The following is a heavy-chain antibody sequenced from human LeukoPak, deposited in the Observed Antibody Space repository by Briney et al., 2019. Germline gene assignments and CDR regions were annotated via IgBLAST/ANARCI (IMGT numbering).Heavy chain of an antibody. CDR1: GFTFSSYE. J-gene: IGHJ4*02. CDR3: ARARVGPPGYYSDY. Sequence: PGGSLRLSCAASGFTFSSYEMNWVRRAPGKGLEWVSYISSSGSTIYYADSVKGRFTISRDNAKNSLYLQMNSLRAEDTAVYYCARARVGPPGYYSDYWGQGTLVTVSS. D-gene: IGHD1-26*01. CDR2: ISSSGSTI. V-gene: IGHV3-48*03.